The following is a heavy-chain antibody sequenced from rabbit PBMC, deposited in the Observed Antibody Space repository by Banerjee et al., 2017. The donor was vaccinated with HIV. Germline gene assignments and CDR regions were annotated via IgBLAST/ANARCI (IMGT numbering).Heavy chain of an antibody. V-gene: IGHV1S45*01. D-gene: IGHD4-1*01. J-gene: IGHJ6*01. CDR2: IYAGSSGIT. Sequence: QEQLEESGGGLVKPEGSLTLTCKASGFSFSNKYVMCWVRQAPGKGLEWIACIYAGSSGITYYASWAKGRFTISKTSSTTVTLRMTSLTAADTATYFCARDLAGVIGWNFGLWGQGTLVTVS. CDR1: GFSFSNKYV. CDR3: ARDLAGVIGWNFGL.